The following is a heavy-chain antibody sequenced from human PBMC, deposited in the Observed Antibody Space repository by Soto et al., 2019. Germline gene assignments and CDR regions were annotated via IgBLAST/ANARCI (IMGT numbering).Heavy chain of an antibody. D-gene: IGHD6-13*01. CDR3: ARLPKPHRSSWYEDY. Sequence: SETLSLTCTVSGGSISSYYWSWIRQPPGKGLEWIGYIYYSGSTNYNPSLKSRVTISVDTSKNQFSLKLSSVTAADTAVYYCARLPKPHRSSWYEDYWGQGTLVTVSS. V-gene: IGHV4-59*01. J-gene: IGHJ4*02. CDR1: GGSISSYY. CDR2: IYYSGST.